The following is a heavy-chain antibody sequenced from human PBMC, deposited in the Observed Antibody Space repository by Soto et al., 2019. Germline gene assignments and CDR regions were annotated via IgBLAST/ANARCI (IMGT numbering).Heavy chain of an antibody. J-gene: IGHJ4*02. V-gene: IGHV3-30*18. CDR2: VSHDGSIK. CDR1: GFTFSRNV. Sequence: GGSLRLSCTASGFTFSRNVMHWVRQAPGKGLEWVAVVSHDGSIKYYADSVKGRFTISRDNSKNTLYLQMDSLRVEDTAVYYCAKDSGDSSGWFFDYWGQGTLVTVSS. D-gene: IGHD6-19*01. CDR3: AKDSGDSSGWFFDY.